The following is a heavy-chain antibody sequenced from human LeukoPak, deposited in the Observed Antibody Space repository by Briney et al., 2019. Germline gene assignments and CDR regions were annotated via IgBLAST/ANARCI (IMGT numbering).Heavy chain of an antibody. Sequence: ASVKVSCKSSGYTLTGYYMYWVRQAPGQGLEWMGWINPNSGDTNYAQKFQGRVTMTRDTSISTAYMELSRLTSDDTAMYYCARDRTSGYNWFDPWGQGTLVTVSS. V-gene: IGHV1-2*02. CDR2: INPNSGDT. D-gene: IGHD3-22*01. CDR1: GYTLTGYY. J-gene: IGHJ5*02. CDR3: ARDRTSGYNWFDP.